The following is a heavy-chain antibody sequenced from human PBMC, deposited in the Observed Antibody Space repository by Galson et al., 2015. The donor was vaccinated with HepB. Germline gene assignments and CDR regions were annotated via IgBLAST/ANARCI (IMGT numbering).Heavy chain of an antibody. CDR3: ARASPSSGLYGDYYYGMDV. Sequence: SVKVSCKASGGTFSSYAISWVRQAPGQGLEWMGGIIPIFGTANYAQKFQGRVTITADESTSTAYMELSSLRSEDTAVYYCARASPSSGLYGDYYYGMDVWGQGTTVTVSS. CDR1: GGTFSSYA. CDR2: IIPIFGTA. D-gene: IGHD3-16*01. V-gene: IGHV1-69*13. J-gene: IGHJ6*02.